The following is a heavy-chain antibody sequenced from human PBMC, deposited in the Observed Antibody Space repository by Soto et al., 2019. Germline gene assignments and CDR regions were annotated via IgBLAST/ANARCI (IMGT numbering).Heavy chain of an antibody. Sequence: QVQLVQSGAEVKKPGASVKVSCKASGYTFTSYAMQWVRQAPGQRLEWMGWINAGNGHTKYSQNFQGRVTITRDTSASTAYMELSSLRSEATAVYYRARGPGGPAGPGDYWGQGTLVTVSS. D-gene: IGHD2-15*01. CDR1: GYTFTSYA. CDR3: ARGPGGPAGPGDY. J-gene: IGHJ4*02. V-gene: IGHV1-3*01. CDR2: INAGNGHT.